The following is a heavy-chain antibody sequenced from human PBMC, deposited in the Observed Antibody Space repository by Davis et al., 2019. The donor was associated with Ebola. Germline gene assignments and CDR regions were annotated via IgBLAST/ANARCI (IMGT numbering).Heavy chain of an antibody. CDR3: ARGRGSGWYLNWFDP. CDR1: GYTFTGYY. CDR2: MNPNSGNT. Sequence: ASVKVSCKASGYTFTGYYMHWVRQAPGQGLEWMGWMNPNSGNTGYAQKFQGRVTMTRNTSISTAYMELSSLRSEDTAVYYCARGRGSGWYLNWFDPWGQGTLVTVSS. D-gene: IGHD6-19*01. J-gene: IGHJ5*02. V-gene: IGHV1-8*02.